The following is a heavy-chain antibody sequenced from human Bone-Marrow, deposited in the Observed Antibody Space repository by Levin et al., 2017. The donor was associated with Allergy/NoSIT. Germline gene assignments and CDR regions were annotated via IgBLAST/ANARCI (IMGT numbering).Heavy chain of an antibody. CDR1: GFTFSDPF. J-gene: IGHJ4*02. V-gene: IGHV3-72*01. Sequence: LSLTCVASGFTFSDPFMDWVRQAPGKGLEWVGRVRNKENSYTTVYAASVKGRFAISRDDLENSVYLQMNSLKTEDTAAYFCTRTYSPWGSSRYYDYWGQGTLVTVSS. CDR3: TRTYSPWGSSRYYDY. CDR2: VRNKENSYTT. D-gene: IGHD3-16*02.